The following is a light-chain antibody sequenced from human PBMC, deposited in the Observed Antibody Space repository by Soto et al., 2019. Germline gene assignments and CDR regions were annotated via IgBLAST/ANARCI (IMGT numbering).Light chain of an antibody. V-gene: IGKV1-39*01. J-gene: IGKJ5*01. CDR3: QQSYTTPLIT. Sequence: DIQMTQSPSSLSASVGDRVTITCRASQSISSYLNWYQQKPGKAPKLLIYAASSLQSGVPSRFSGSGSGTDFTLTISSLQPEDFAFYHCQQSYTTPLITFGQGTRLEIK. CDR2: AAS. CDR1: QSISSY.